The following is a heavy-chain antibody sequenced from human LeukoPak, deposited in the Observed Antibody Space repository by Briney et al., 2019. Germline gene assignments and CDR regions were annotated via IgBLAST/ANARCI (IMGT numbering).Heavy chain of an antibody. CDR3: AKVGKLDAAPFYHYYYYMDV. CDR2: ISGSGGST. J-gene: IGHJ6*03. CDR1: GFTFSNYA. V-gene: IGHV3-23*01. Sequence: PGGSLRLSCAASGFTFSNYAMSWVRQAPGKGLEWVSPISGSGGSTHYADSVKGRFTISRDNSKNTLYLQMNSLRAEDTAVYYCAKVGKLDAAPFYHYYYYMDVWGKGTTVTVSS. D-gene: IGHD1-1*01.